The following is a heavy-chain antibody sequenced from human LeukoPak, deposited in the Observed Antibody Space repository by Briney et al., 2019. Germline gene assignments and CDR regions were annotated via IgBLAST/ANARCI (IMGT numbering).Heavy chain of an antibody. V-gene: IGHV4-34*01. Sequence: PTETLSLTCAVYGGSFSGYYWSWIRQPPGKGLEWIGEIKHSGSTNYNPALKSRVTISVDTSKNQFSLKLSSVTAADTAVYYCARSITIFGVVQSIRRWFDPWGQGTLVTVSS. J-gene: IGHJ5*02. CDR1: GGSFSGYY. CDR3: ARSITIFGVVQSIRRWFDP. CDR2: IKHSGST. D-gene: IGHD3-3*01.